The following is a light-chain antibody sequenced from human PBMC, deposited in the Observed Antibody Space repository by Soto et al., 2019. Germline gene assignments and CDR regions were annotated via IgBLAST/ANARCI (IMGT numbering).Light chain of an antibody. CDR2: GAS. J-gene: IGKJ1*01. CDR3: QQYGSSPRT. Sequence: EIVLTQSPGTLSLSPGERATLSCRASQRVSSAYLDWYQQKPGQAPRLLIYGASSRATGIPDRFSGSGSGKDFTLTISRLEPEDFAVYYCQQYGSSPRTFGQGTKVEIK. CDR1: QRVSSAY. V-gene: IGKV3-20*01.